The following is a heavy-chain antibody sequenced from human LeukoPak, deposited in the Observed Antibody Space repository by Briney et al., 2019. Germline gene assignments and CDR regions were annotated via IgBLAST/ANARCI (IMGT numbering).Heavy chain of an antibody. CDR3: ATTFGDH. J-gene: IGHJ4*02. D-gene: IGHD2/OR15-2a*01. CDR1: GFTFSTYW. CDR2: MNQDGRDR. Sequence: PGGSLRLSCAASGFTFSTYWMSWVRQAPRKGLEFVANMNQDGRDRYYVDSVRGRFTISRDNADNSLFLQMNSLRPEDTAVYYCATTFGDHWGQGTLVTVSS. V-gene: IGHV3-7*01.